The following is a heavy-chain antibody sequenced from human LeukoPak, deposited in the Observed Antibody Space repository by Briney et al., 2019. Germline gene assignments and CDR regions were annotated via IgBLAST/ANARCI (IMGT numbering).Heavy chain of an antibody. CDR1: GYTFTSYY. CDR2: INPSGGST. D-gene: IGHD6-13*01. J-gene: IGHJ3*02. V-gene: IGHV1-46*01. CDR3: ARGLNGIAAARRDAFDI. Sequence: ASVKVSCKASGYTFTSYYMHWLRQAPGQGLEWMGIINPSGGSTSYAQKFQGRVTMTRDTSTSTVYMEPSSLRSEDTAVYYCARGLNGIAAARRDAFDIWGQGTMVTVS.